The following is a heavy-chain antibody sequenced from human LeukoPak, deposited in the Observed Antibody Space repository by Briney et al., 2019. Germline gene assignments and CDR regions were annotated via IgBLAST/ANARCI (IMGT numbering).Heavy chain of an antibody. Sequence: ASVKASCKASGYTFTSYGISWVRQAPGQGLEWMGWISAYNGNTNYAQKLQGRVTMTTDTSTSTAYMELRSLRSDDTAVYYCASEYYYDSSGSRTDDAFDIWGQGTMVTVSS. CDR2: ISAYNGNT. CDR1: GYTFTSYG. V-gene: IGHV1-18*01. J-gene: IGHJ3*02. CDR3: ASEYYYDSSGSRTDDAFDI. D-gene: IGHD3-22*01.